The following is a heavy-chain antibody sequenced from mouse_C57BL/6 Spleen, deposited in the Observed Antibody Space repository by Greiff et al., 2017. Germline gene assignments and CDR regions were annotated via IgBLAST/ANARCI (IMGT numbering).Heavy chain of an antibody. CDR2: ISSGGSYT. D-gene: IGHD1-1*01. Sequence: EVQLVESGGDLVKPGGSLKLSCAASGFTFSSYGMSWVRQTPDKRLEWVATISSGGSYTYYPDSVKGRFTISRDNAKNTLYLQMSSLKSEDTAMYYCARHPATTVVDAMDYWGQGTSVTVSS. CDR1: GFTFSSYG. V-gene: IGHV5-6*01. J-gene: IGHJ4*01. CDR3: ARHPATTVVDAMDY.